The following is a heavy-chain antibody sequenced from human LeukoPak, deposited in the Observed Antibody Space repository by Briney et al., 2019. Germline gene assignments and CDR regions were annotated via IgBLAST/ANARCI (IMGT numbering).Heavy chain of an antibody. CDR1: GYTFTSYD. Sequence: ASVKVSCKASGYTFTSYDINWVRQATGQGLEWMGWMNPNSGNTGYAQKFQGRVTMTRNTSISTAYMELSSLRSEDTAVYYCARVLWYRHPFDYWGQGTLVTVSS. CDR3: ARVLWYRHPFDY. V-gene: IGHV1-8*01. CDR2: MNPNSGNT. D-gene: IGHD2-21*01. J-gene: IGHJ4*02.